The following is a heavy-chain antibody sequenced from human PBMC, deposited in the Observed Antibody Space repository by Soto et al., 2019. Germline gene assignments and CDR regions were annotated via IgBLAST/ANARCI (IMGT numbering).Heavy chain of an antibody. D-gene: IGHD3-3*01. CDR1: GYTFTTYY. V-gene: IGHV1-46*01. CDR3: AGDGDTIFGALAL. J-gene: IGHJ4*02. Sequence: ASVKVSCKASGYTFTTYYMHWVRQAPGQGLEWMGIINPSGGSTSYAQKFHGRVTMTRDTSTSTVYRELSSLRSEDTAVYYCAGDGDTIFGALALWGQGTLVTASS. CDR2: INPSGGST.